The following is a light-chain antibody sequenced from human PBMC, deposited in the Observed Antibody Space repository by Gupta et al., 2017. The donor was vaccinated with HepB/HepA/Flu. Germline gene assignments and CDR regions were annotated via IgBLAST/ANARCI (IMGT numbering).Light chain of an antibody. CDR2: TYN. CDR1: SSNIGSNT. V-gene: IGLV1-44*01. CDR3: AAWDDCLNGYV. J-gene: IGLJ1*01. Sequence: QSVLTQPPSATGTPGPRVTITCPGSSSNIGSNTVNWYQQHPGTAPNSLMYTYNQRPSGVPDRCSGSKSGTSASLAISGLQSEDEADYYCAAWDDCLNGYVFATGTKVTVL.